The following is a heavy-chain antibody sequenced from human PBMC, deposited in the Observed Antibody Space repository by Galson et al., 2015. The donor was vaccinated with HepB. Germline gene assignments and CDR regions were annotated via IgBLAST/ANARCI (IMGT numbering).Heavy chain of an antibody. Sequence: SLRLSCAGSGFTFSNYDMSWVRQAPGKGLEWVSAISARGGNTYYADSVKGRFTISRDNPKSTLYLQMNSLRADDTAVYYCSFWSGYSFLTFWGQGTLVPVSS. CDR1: GFTFSNYD. D-gene: IGHD5-18*01. CDR3: SFWSGYSFLTF. V-gene: IGHV3-23*01. CDR2: ISARGGNT. J-gene: IGHJ4*02.